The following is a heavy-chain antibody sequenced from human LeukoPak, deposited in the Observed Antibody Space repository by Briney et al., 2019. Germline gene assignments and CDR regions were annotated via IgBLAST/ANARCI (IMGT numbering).Heavy chain of an antibody. V-gene: IGHV3-23*01. Sequence: GGSLRLSCAASGFTFSTYWMTWVRQAPGKGLEWVSAISGSGGTTYYADSVKGRFTISRDNSKNTLYLQMNSLRAEDTALYYCAKSKVVTTIPYYFDYWGQGTLVTVSS. CDR1: GFTFSTYW. CDR3: AKSKVVTTIPYYFDY. J-gene: IGHJ4*02. CDR2: ISGSGGTT. D-gene: IGHD2-21*02.